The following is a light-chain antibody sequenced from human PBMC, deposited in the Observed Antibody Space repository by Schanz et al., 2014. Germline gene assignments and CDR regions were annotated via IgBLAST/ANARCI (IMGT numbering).Light chain of an antibody. CDR3: QQYNSYSQT. J-gene: IGKJ2*01. Sequence: DIQMTQSPSTLSASLGDRVAITCRASQSISTWLAWYQQKPGKAPKLLIYKASSLESGVPSRFSGSGSGTKFTLTISSLQPDDFATYYCQQYNSYSQTFGQGTKLEIK. V-gene: IGKV1-5*03. CDR1: QSISTW. CDR2: KAS.